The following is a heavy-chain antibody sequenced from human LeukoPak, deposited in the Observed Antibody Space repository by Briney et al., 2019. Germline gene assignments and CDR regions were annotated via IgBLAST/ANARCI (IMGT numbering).Heavy chain of an antibody. D-gene: IGHD1-26*01. J-gene: IGHJ4*02. CDR2: IYYTGST. Sequence: SSETLSLTCSVPGASISGGTYYWGWIRQPPGKGLEWIGSIYYTGSTYDNPSLKSRVTISVDTSKNQFSLKLSSVTAADTAVYYCARRGGSGRAFDYWGQGTLVTVSS. CDR1: GASISGGTYY. CDR3: ARRGGSGRAFDY. V-gene: IGHV4-39*01.